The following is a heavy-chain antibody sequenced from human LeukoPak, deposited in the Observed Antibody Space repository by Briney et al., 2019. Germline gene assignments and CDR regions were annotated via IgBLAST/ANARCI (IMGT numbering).Heavy chain of an antibody. Sequence: PSETLSLTCTVSGGSISSSSYYWGWIRQPPGKGLEWIGSIYYSGSTYYNPSLKSRVTISADTSKNQFSLKLSSVTAADTAVYYCARRREGLLWFGEFQGYYFDYWGQGTLVTVSS. V-gene: IGHV4-39*01. CDR3: ARRREGLLWFGEFQGYYFDY. J-gene: IGHJ4*02. CDR2: IYYSGST. CDR1: GGSISSSSYY. D-gene: IGHD3-10*01.